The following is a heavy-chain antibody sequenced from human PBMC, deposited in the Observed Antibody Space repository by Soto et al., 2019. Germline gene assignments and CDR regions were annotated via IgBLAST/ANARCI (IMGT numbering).Heavy chain of an antibody. D-gene: IGHD5-12*01. CDR2: INPNSGGK. J-gene: IGHJ5*02. V-gene: IGHV1-2*02. CDR1: GYTFTGYY. CDR3: ARYNSATAAITWVKWWFDP. Sequence: QVQLVQSGAEVKKPGASVKVSCKASGYTFTGYYMHWVRQAPGQGLEWMGWINPNSGGKNYAQKFQGRVTKTRDTSISTAYVELSRLRSDDTAVYYCARYNSATAAITWVKWWFDPWGQGTLVTVSS.